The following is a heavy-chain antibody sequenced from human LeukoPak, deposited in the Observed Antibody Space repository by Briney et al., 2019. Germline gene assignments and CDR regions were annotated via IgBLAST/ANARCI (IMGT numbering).Heavy chain of an antibody. CDR2: IHYRGSS. J-gene: IGHJ4*02. V-gene: IGHV4-59*01. D-gene: IGHD6-19*01. Sequence: SETLSLTCTVSGGSISGYYWSWIRQSPGKGLEWIAYIHYRGSSKYNPSLNSRVTISVDTSKNHFSLILRSVTAAGTAVYYCARDRGSVAGFDYWGQGTLVTVSS. CDR3: ARDRGSVAGFDY. CDR1: GGSISGYY.